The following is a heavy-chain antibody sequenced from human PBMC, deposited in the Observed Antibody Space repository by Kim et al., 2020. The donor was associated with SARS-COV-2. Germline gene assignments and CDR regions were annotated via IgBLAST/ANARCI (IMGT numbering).Heavy chain of an antibody. D-gene: IGHD6-19*01. J-gene: IGHJ3*02. CDR2: ISSNGGST. V-gene: IGHV3-64D*06. CDR3: VKKRDRGQWLVPRAFDI. Sequence: GGSLRLSCSASGFTFSSYAMHWVRQAPGKGLEYVSAISSNGGSTYYADSVKGRFTISRDNSKNTLYLQMSSLRAEDTAVYYCVKKRDRGQWLVPRAFDIWGQGTMVTVSS. CDR1: GFTFSSYA.